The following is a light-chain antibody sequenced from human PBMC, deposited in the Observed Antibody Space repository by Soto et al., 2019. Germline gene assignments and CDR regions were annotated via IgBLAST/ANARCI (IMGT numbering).Light chain of an antibody. Sequence: SVLTQPASGSGSPGQSITISCTGTSSDVGGYNYVSWYQQHPGKAPKLMIYDVSNRPSGVSNRFSGSKSGNTASLTISGLQAEDEADYYCSSYTSSSTLDFGTGTKVTVL. CDR1: SSDVGGYNY. J-gene: IGLJ1*01. CDR3: SSYTSSSTLD. CDR2: DVS. V-gene: IGLV2-14*01.